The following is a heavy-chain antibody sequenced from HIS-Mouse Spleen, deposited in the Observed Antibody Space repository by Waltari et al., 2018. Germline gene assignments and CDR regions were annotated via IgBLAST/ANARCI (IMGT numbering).Heavy chain of an antibody. Sequence: QLQLQESGPGLVKPSETLSLTCTVSGGSISSSSYYWGWIRQPPGKGLEWIGSIYYSGSTYYNPSLKRRVTISVDTSKNQFSLKLSSVTAADTAVYYCARRYYGSGSYYYWGQGTLVTVSS. CDR3: ARRYYGSGSYYY. V-gene: IGHV4-39*01. D-gene: IGHD3-10*01. J-gene: IGHJ4*02. CDR2: IYYSGST. CDR1: GGSISSSSYY.